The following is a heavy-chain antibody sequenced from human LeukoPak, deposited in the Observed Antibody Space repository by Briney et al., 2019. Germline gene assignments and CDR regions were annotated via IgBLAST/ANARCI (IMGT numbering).Heavy chain of an antibody. CDR2: ISSSGSTI. D-gene: IGHD3-9*01. V-gene: IGHV3-48*03. CDR3: ARDRGGYYDILTGHPPWDYYYGMDV. CDR1: GFTFRSYE. Sequence: PGGSLRLSCPASGFTFRSYEMNWVRQAPGKGLEGVSYISSSGSTIYYADSVKGRFTISRGNAKTSLYLQMNSLRAEDTAVYYCARDRGGYYDILTGHPPWDYYYGMDVWGQGTTVTVSS. J-gene: IGHJ6*02.